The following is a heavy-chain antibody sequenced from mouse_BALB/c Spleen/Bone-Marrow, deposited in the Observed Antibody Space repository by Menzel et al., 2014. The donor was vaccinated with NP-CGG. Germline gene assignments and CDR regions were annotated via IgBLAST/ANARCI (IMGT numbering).Heavy chain of an antibody. Sequence: QVHVKQSGPGLVQPSQSLSITCTVSGFSLTSYGVHWVRQSAGKGLEWLGVIWSGGSTDYNAAFISRLSISKDNSKSQVFFKMNSLQANDTAIYYCATDGYYVRFAYWGQGTLVTVSA. J-gene: IGHJ3*01. CDR2: IWSGGST. CDR3: ATDGYYVRFAY. V-gene: IGHV2-2*02. D-gene: IGHD2-3*01. CDR1: GFSLTSYG.